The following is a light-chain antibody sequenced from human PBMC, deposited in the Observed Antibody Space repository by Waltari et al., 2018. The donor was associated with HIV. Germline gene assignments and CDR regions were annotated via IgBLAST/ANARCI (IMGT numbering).Light chain of an antibody. CDR2: KAS. CDR1: QNGDSW. J-gene: IGKJ2*01. Sequence: IQMTQSPSILSASVVDRINITCRASQNGDSWLAWYQQRPGRAPKLLIYKASTLEHGVPARFTGSGSGTNFTLTINSLHPDDFATYYCQQYNSDFYTFGLGTRLDLK. CDR3: QQYNSDFYT. V-gene: IGKV1-5*03.